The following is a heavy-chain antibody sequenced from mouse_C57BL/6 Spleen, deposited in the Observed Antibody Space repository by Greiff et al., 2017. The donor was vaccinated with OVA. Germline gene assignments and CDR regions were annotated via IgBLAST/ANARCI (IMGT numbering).Heavy chain of an antibody. CDR2: IYPGDGDT. V-gene: IGHV1-82*01. CDR3: ARGDYDDAMDY. J-gene: IGHJ4*01. Sequence: VQLQQSGPELVKPGASVKISCKASGYAFSSSWMNWVKQRPGTGLEWIGWIYPGDGDTNYKGKLKGKATLTADKSSSTAHMQLSRLASEDSAVYFCARGDYDDAMDYWGQGTSVTVSS. D-gene: IGHD2-4*01. CDR1: GYAFSSSW.